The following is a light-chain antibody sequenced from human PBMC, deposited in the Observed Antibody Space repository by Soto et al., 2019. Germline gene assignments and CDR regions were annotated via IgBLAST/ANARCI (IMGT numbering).Light chain of an antibody. V-gene: IGLV2-14*01. CDR3: SSYTSSSTPYV. CDR1: SSEVGGYNY. CDR2: DVS. J-gene: IGLJ1*01. Sequence: QSVLTQSASVSGSPGQSITISCTGTSSEVGGYNYVSWYQQHPGKAPKLMIYDVSNRPSGVSNRFSGSKSGNTASLTISGLQAEDEADYYCSSYTSSSTPYVFGTGTKVTVL.